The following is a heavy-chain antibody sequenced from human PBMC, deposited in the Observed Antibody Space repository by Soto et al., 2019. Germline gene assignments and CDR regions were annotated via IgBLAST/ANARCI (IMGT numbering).Heavy chain of an antibody. D-gene: IGHD5-12*01. J-gene: IGHJ4*02. V-gene: IGHV4-59*01. CDR2: NYHSGTT. CDR3: VREAYIGYGHAIDH. Sequence: PSETLSLTFAVSGVTISTYYWSWIRQPPGKGLEWIGYNYHSGTTNYNPSLKSRVTISVDTSKNQFSLRLTSVTAADTAIYYCVREAYIGYGHAIDHWGQGILVTVSS. CDR1: GVTISTYY.